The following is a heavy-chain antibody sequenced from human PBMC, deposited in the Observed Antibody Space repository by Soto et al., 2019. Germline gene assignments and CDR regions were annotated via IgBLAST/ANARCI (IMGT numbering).Heavy chain of an antibody. CDR2: LSGSGGST. D-gene: IGHD3-16*01. CDR1: GFTFSSYD. Sequence: EVQVLESGGALVQPGGSLRLSCAASGFTFSSYDMSWVRQAPGKGLEWVSGLSGSGGSTYYADSVKGRFTIARDNSKNTLYFQMNSLRAEATAGYYCAKGWGDYWGQGTLVTVSS. V-gene: IGHV3-23*01. J-gene: IGHJ4*02. CDR3: AKGWGDY.